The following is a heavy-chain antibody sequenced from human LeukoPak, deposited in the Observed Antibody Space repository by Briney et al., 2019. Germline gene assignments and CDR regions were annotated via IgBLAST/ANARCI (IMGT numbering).Heavy chain of an antibody. CDR2: INQDGSAR. V-gene: IGHV3-7*01. CDR3: ARWDIRGTAHQLDY. D-gene: IGHD5-12*01. Sequence: GGSLRLSCAASGFSLSSHWMSWVRQAPGKGLEWVANINQDGSARYYVDSVKGRFTTSRDNAKNSMYLQMNSLRPEDTAVYYCARWDIRGTAHQLDYWGQGTLVTVSS. CDR1: GFSLSSHW. J-gene: IGHJ4*02.